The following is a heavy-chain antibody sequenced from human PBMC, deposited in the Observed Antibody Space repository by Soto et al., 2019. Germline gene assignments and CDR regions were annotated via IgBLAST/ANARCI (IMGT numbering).Heavy chain of an antibody. CDR1: GGTFSSYT. CDR2: IIPILGIA. J-gene: IGHJ4*02. CDR3: ARDRGSGQIPDY. V-gene: IGHV1-69*08. D-gene: IGHD3-10*01. Sequence: QVQLVQSGAEVKKPGSSVKVSCKASGGTFSSYTISWVRQAPGQGLEWMGRIIPILGIANYAQKFQGRVTITADISTSTAYMELSSLRSEDTAVYYCARDRGSGQIPDYWGQGTLVTVSS.